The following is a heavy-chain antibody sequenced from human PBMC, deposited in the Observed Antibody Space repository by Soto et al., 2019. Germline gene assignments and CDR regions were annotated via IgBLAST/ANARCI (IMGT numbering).Heavy chain of an antibody. J-gene: IGHJ4*02. CDR2: IYYSGST. D-gene: IGHD2-21*02. CDR3: ARSRAYCGGDCYAIDY. V-gene: IGHV4-30-4*01. CDR1: GGSISSGDYY. Sequence: PSETLSLTCTVSGGSISSGDYYWSWIRQPPGKGLEWIGYIYYSGSTYYNPSLKSRVTISVDTSKNQFSLKLSSVTAADTAVYYCARSRAYCGGDCYAIDYWGQGTLVTVSS.